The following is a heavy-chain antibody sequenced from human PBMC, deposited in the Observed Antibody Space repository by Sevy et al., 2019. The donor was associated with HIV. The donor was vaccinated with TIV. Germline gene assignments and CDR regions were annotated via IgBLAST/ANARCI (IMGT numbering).Heavy chain of an antibody. D-gene: IGHD2-15*01. CDR1: GYTFTSYG. CDR3: ARDGGYFRRTYYYGMDV. J-gene: IGHJ6*02. CDR2: ISADNGNT. Sequence: ASVKVSCKASGYTFTSYGISWVRQAPGQGLEWMGWISADNGNTNYAQKLQGRVTMTTDTSTGTAYMELRSLGSDDTAVYYCARDGGYFRRTYYYGMDVWGQGTTVTVSS. V-gene: IGHV1-18*01.